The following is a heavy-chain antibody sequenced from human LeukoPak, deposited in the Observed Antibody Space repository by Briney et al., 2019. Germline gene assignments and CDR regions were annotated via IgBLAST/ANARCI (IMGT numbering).Heavy chain of an antibody. V-gene: IGHV4-34*01. Sequence: SETLSLTCAVYGGSFSGYYWSWIRQPPGKGLEWIGEINHSGSTNYNPSLKSRDTISVDTSKNQYSLRLSSVTAADTAVYFCARHSSIWYPFDKWGQGTLVTVSS. CDR1: GGSFSGYY. CDR2: INHSGST. CDR3: ARHSSIWYPFDK. D-gene: IGHD6-13*01. J-gene: IGHJ4*02.